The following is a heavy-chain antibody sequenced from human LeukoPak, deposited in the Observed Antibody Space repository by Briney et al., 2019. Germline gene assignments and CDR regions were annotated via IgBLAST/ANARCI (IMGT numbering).Heavy chain of an antibody. D-gene: IGHD2-15*01. Sequence: PGRSLRLSCAASGFTFSSYGMHWVRQAPGKGLEWVAVIWYDGSNKYYTDSVKGRFTISRDNSKNTLYLQMNSLRAEDTAVYYCARDDCGGGSCYLDWFDPWGQGTLVTVSS. CDR1: GFTFSSYG. V-gene: IGHV3-33*01. CDR3: ARDDCGGGSCYLDWFDP. CDR2: IWYDGSNK. J-gene: IGHJ5*02.